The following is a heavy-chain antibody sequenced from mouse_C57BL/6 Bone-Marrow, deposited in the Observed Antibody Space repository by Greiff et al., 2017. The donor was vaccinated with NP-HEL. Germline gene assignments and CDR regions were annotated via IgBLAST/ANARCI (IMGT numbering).Heavy chain of an antibody. CDR2: IDPENGDT. CDR1: GFNIKDDY. J-gene: IGHJ4*01. V-gene: IGHV14-4*01. Sequence: VQLQQSGAELVRPGASVKLSCTASGFNIKDDYMHWVKQRPEQGLEWIGWIDPENGDTEYASKFQGKATITADTSSNTAYLQLSSLTSEDTAVYYCTLIYYYGSSYEEGAMDYWGQGTSVTVSS. D-gene: IGHD1-1*01. CDR3: TLIYYYGSSYEEGAMDY.